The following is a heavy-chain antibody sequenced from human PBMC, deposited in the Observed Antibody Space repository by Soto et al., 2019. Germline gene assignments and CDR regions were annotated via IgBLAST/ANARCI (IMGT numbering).Heavy chain of an antibody. CDR3: AKDQYSRSSTPFQH. Sequence: PGGSLRLSCAASGFTFSSYGMHWVRQAPGKGLEWVAVISYDGSNKYYADSVKGRFTISRDNSKNTLYLQMNSLRAEDTAVYYCAKDQYSRSSTPFQHWGQGTLVTVSS. D-gene: IGHD6-6*01. CDR2: ISYDGSNK. V-gene: IGHV3-30*18. CDR1: GFTFSSYG. J-gene: IGHJ1*01.